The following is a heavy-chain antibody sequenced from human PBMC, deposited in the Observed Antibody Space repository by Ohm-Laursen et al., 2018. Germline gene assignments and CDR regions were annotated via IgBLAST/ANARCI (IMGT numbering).Heavy chain of an antibody. Sequence: SLRLSCSASGFTFNNFGMHWVRQAPGKGLEWVTSLKQDGSEIYYVDSVKGRFTISRDNAKDSLYLQINSLRAEDTALYCCAKAQYYDSSGDAFDIWGQGTMVTVSS. CDR1: GFTFNNFG. CDR2: LKQDGSEI. V-gene: IGHV3-7*03. J-gene: IGHJ3*02. D-gene: IGHD3-22*01. CDR3: AKAQYYDSSGDAFDI.